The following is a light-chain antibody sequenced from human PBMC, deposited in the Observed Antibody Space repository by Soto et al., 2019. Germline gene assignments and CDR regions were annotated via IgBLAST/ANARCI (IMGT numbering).Light chain of an antibody. J-gene: IGKJ3*01. CDR2: TAS. Sequence: DIQLTQSPSFLSASVGDRVTITCRASQGISSYLAWYQQQPGKAPKLLIYTASTLQSGVPSRFSGSGFGTEFTLTISSRQPEDFATYYCQQLKSYPPITFGPGTKVDIK. V-gene: IGKV1-9*01. CDR1: QGISSY. CDR3: QQLKSYPPIT.